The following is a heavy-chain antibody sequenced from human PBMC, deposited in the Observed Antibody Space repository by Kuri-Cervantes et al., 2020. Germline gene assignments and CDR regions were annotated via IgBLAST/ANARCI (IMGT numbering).Heavy chain of an antibody. V-gene: IGHV4-59*01. CDR3: ARRHLSTGAFDI. CDR1: GGSISSYY. D-gene: IGHD5/OR15-5a*01. J-gene: IGHJ3*02. CDR2: IYYSGST. Sequence: GSLRLSCTVSGGSISSYYWSWIRQPPGKGLEWIGYIYYSGSTNYNPSLKGRVTISVDTSKNQFSLKLSSVTAADTAVYYCARRHLSTGAFDIWGQGTMVTVSS.